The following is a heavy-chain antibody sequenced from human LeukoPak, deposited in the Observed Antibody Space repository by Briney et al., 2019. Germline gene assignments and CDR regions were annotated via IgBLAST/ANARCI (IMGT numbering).Heavy chain of an antibody. J-gene: IGHJ3*01. CDR2: ISGSAETT. Sequence: GGSLRLSCAASGFTFSNYAMSWVRQAPGKGLEWVSAISGSAETTYYADSVKGRFTISRDNSKNTVYLQINSLRTEDTAKYYCAKTHWLLGALDLWGQGTMVTVS. V-gene: IGHV3-23*01. CDR1: GFTFSNYA. CDR3: AKTHWLLGALDL. D-gene: IGHD6-19*01.